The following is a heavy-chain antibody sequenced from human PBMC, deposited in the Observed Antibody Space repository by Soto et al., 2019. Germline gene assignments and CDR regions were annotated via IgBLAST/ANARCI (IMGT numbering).Heavy chain of an antibody. J-gene: IGHJ6*02. CDR2: VSPYNGNT. V-gene: IGHV1-18*01. CDR3: ARLNSGNYYYYGMDV. D-gene: IGHD7-27*01. CDR1: GYTFPSYG. Sequence: QVQLVQSGAEVKEPGASVKVSCKASGYTFPSYGISWVRQAPGQGLECMGWVSPYNGNTNYAQMLQGRVAMTTDTSTSTAYMELSSLRSDDTAVYYCARLNSGNYYYYGMDVWGQGTTVTVSS.